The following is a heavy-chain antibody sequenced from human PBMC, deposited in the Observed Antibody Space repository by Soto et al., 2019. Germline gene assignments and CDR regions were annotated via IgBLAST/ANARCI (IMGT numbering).Heavy chain of an antibody. V-gene: IGHV1-2*02. CDR3: ARDSSLVWIFRVASAPNWFDP. J-gene: IGHJ5*02. CDR1: GYTFTGYY. D-gene: IGHD3-3*01. Sequence: ASVKVSCKASGYTFTGYYMHWVRQAPGQGLEWMGWINPNSGGTNYAQKFQGRVTMTRDTSISTAYMELSRLRSDDTAVYYCARDSSLVWIFRVASAPNWFDPWGQGTLVTVYS. CDR2: INPNSGGT.